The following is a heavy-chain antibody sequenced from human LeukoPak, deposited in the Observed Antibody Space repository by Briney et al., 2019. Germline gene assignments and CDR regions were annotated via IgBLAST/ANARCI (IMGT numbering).Heavy chain of an antibody. J-gene: IGHJ3*02. D-gene: IGHD3-22*01. CDR3: TREGVYSPDGSGYHRHAFDM. CDR1: GDNFSTYV. Sequence: SVKVSCKASGDNFSTYVITWVRQAPGQGLEWMGRIIPTLDVANFAQKFKGRVTITADRSTNTAHLELSSLRSEDTAVYYCTREGVYSPDGSGYHRHAFDMWGKGTVVIVST. V-gene: IGHV1-69*04. CDR2: IIPTLDVA.